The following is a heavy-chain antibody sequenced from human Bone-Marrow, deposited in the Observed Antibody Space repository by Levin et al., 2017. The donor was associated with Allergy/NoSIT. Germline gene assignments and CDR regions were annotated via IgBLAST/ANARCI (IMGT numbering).Heavy chain of an antibody. J-gene: IGHJ4*02. Sequence: LSLTCAASGIVFRNTWMNWVRQAPGKGLEWVGRIKTKSDGFTTDYAAPVKGRFTFSRDDSKNTLYLQMNSLKTEDTAVYYCTALYCSGGRCYFDDWGQGTLVTVSS. CDR2: IKTKSDGFTT. D-gene: IGHD2-15*01. CDR3: TALYCSGGRCYFDD. V-gene: IGHV3-15*01. CDR1: GIVFRNTW.